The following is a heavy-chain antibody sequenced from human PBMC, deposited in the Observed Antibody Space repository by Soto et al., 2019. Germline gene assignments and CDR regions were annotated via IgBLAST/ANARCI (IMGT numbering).Heavy chain of an antibody. CDR3: AKNGQPPYYYYGLDV. CDR1: VYTLTRKS. J-gene: IGHJ6*02. CDR2: ISGYNGDA. V-gene: IGHV1-18*01. D-gene: IGHD2-8*01. Sequence: SVKVSSKDPVYTLTRKSMSWVRQEQGQGLEWMGWISGYNGDANYAQSFQGRVSMTIDTSTTTAYMELRTLTPDDTAVYYCAKNGQPPYYYYGLDVWGQGTTVTVSS.